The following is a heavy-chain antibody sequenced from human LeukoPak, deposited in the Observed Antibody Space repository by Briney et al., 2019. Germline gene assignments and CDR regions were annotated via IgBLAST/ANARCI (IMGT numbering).Heavy chain of an antibody. J-gene: IGHJ1*01. V-gene: IGHV3-53*01. CDR3: TRDIEDKLGYCSSTSCLYAEYFQH. CDR1: GLIVSSTY. D-gene: IGHD2-2*01. CDR2: IYSGGSM. Sequence: PGGSLRLSCAASGLIVSSTYMSWVRQAPGKGLEWVSVIYSGGSMYYADSVKGRFTISRDNSKNTLYLQMNSLRAEDTAVYYCTRDIEDKLGYCSSTSCLYAEYFQHWGQGTLVTVSS.